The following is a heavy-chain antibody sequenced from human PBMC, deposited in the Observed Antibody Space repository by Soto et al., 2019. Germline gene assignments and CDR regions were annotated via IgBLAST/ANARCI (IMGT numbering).Heavy chain of an antibody. J-gene: IGHJ4*02. CDR2: IYYSGST. Sequence: QEQLQESGPGLVKPSQTLSLTCTVSGGSISSGGYYWSWIRQHPGKGLEWIGYIYYSGSTYYNPSLKSRVIISVDTSKNQFSLKLSSVTAADTAVYYCASQGYSYGYPLDYWGQGTLVTVSS. CDR3: ASQGYSYGYPLDY. D-gene: IGHD5-18*01. CDR1: GGSISSGGYY. V-gene: IGHV4-31*03.